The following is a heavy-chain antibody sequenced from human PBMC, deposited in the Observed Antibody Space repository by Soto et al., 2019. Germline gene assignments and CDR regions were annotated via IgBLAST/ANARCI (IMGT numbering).Heavy chain of an antibody. Sequence: GGSLRLSCAASGFNFRNFPMTWVRQVPGQGLEYVSSITSSGEQTFYADSVKGRFSISRDNSKGILHLQMNSLRAEDTAIYHCAEGVIDRGANAWGQGTVVTVSS. D-gene: IGHD2-8*01. CDR2: ITSSGEQT. CDR1: GFNFRNFP. CDR3: AEGVIDRGANA. J-gene: IGHJ5*02. V-gene: IGHV3-23*01.